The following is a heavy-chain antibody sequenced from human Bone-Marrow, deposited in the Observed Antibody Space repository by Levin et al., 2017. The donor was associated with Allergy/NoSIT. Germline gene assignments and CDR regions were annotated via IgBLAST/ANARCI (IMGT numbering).Heavy chain of an antibody. D-gene: IGHD4-17*01. V-gene: IGHV3-9*01. CDR2: ISWNSVSI. J-gene: IGHJ4*02. Sequence: GGSLRLSCAASGFTFDDYAMYWVRQGPGKGLEWVSRISWNSVSIDYADSVKGRFTISRDNAKNSLYLQMNSLRPEDTAVYYCAKDRQPYGDRPVCEYWGQGTLVTVSS. CDR1: GFTFDDYA. CDR3: AKDRQPYGDRPVCEY.